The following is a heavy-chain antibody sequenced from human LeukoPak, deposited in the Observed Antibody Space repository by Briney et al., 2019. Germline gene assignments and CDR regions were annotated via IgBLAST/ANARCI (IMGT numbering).Heavy chain of an antibody. D-gene: IGHD3-10*01. V-gene: IGHV3-21*01. CDR1: GFTFSSYS. J-gene: IGHJ4*02. CDR2: ISSSRSYI. CDR3: ARDCWDYGSGSYCGIDY. Sequence: PGGSLRLSCAASGFTFSSYSMNWVRQAPGKGLEWVSSISSSRSYIYYADSVKGRFTISRDNAKNSLYLQMNSLRAEDTAVYYCARDCWDYGSGSYCGIDYWGQGTLVTVSS.